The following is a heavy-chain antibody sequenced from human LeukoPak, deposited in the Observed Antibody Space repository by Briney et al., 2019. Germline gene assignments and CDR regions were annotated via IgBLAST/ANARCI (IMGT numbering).Heavy chain of an antibody. CDR3: AKGPYDYSNYHFDY. CDR1: GFTFSSYG. CDR2: IWYDGSNK. Sequence: PGRSLRLSCAASGFTFSSYGMHWVRQAPGKGLEWAAVIWYDGSNKYYADSVKGRFTISRDNSKNTLYLQMNSLRAEDTAMYYCAKGPYDYSNYHFDYWGQGTLVTVSS. J-gene: IGHJ4*02. D-gene: IGHD4-11*01. V-gene: IGHV3-33*06.